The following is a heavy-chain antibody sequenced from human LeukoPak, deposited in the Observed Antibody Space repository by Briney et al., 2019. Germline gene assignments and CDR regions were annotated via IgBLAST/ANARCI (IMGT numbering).Heavy chain of an antibody. J-gene: IGHJ4*02. CDR1: GFIFSSYW. V-gene: IGHV3-74*01. CDR3: ARRVVVPAAPYYFDY. CDR2: INSDGSST. Sequence: GGSLRLSCAASGFIFSSYWMHWVRQAPGKGLVWVSRINSDGSSTSYADSVKGRFTISRDNAKNTLYLQMNSPRAEDTAVYYCARRVVVPAAPYYFDYWGQGTLVTVSS. D-gene: IGHD2-2*01.